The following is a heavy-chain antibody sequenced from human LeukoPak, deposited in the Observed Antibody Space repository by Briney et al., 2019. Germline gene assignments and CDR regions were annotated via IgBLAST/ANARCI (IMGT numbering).Heavy chain of an antibody. CDR1: GFTFSSYE. V-gene: IGHV3-48*03. J-gene: IGHJ5*02. Sequence: GGSLRLPWAASGFTFSSYEMNWVRQAPGKGLEWVSYISGSGNTIYYADSVKGRFTISRDNAKNSLYLQMNSLRAEDTALYYCARIPYTFYRDWFDPWGQGTLVTVSS. CDR3: ARIPYTFYRDWFDP. CDR2: ISGSGNTI. D-gene: IGHD3-16*01.